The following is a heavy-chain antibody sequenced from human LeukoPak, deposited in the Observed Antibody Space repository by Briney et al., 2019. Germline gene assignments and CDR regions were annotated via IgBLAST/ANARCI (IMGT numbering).Heavy chain of an antibody. V-gene: IGHV1-69*05. CDR1: GGTFSSYA. D-gene: IGHD2-21*01. CDR3: ARSGIVYYYYYMDV. J-gene: IGHJ6*03. Sequence: ASVKVSCKASGGTFSSYAISWVRQAPGQGLEWMGGIIPIFGTANYAQKFQGRDTITTDESTSTAYMELSSPRSEDTAVYYCARSGIVYYYYYMDVWGKGTTVTVSS. CDR2: IIPIFGTA.